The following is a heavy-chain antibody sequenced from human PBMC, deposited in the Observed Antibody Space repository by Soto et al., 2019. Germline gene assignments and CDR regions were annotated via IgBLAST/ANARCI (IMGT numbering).Heavy chain of an antibody. V-gene: IGHV3-33*01. Sequence: QVHLVASGGGVVQPGRSLRLSCVASGFTFSTYGMHWVRQAPGKGLEWVAVIWYDGSKTYYADSVKGRFTISKYNSKNTLYLQMNSLRAEDTAIYYCARDIWFEKSKCLDYWGQGTLVTVSS. CDR3: ARDIWFEKSKCLDY. CDR2: IWYDGSKT. CDR1: GFTFSTYG. D-gene: IGHD3-10*01. J-gene: IGHJ4*02.